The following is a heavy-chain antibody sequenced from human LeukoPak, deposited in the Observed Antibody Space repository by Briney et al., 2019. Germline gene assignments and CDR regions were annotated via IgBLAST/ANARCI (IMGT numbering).Heavy chain of an antibody. CDR2: ISYDGSNK. J-gene: IGHJ4*02. CDR1: GFTFSSYA. Sequence: PGGSLRLSCAASGFTFSSYAMHWVRQAPGKGLEWVAVISYDGSNKYYADSVKGRFTISRDNSKNTLYLQMNSLRAEDTAVCYCARGKSIPNFVVVPAAYLYSDYWGQGTLVTVSS. CDR3: ARGKSIPNFVVVPAAYLYSDY. V-gene: IGHV3-30-3*01. D-gene: IGHD2-2*01.